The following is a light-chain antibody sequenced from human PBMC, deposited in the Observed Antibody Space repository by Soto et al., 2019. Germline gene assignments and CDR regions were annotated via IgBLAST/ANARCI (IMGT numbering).Light chain of an antibody. CDR3: CSYAGGYFYV. V-gene: IGLV2-11*01. Sequence: QSALTQPRSVSGSPGQPVTISCTGTSSDVGGYNYVSWYQQHPGKAPKLMIYDVSKRPSGVPDRFSGSKSGNTASLTISGLQAEDEADYYCCSYAGGYFYVFGTGTKVTVL. CDR1: SSDVGGYNY. J-gene: IGLJ1*01. CDR2: DVS.